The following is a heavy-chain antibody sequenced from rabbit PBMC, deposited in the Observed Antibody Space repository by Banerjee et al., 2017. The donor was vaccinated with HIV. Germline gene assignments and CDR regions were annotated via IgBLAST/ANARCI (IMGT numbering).Heavy chain of an antibody. CDR2: IYASSGGSA. CDR1: GFDFSGSYY. J-gene: IGHJ4*01. CDR3: ARDTYGYDL. Sequence: QEQLKETGGGLVQPGGSLTLSCKASGFDFSGSYYMCWVRQAPGKGLEWIACIYASSGGSAYYASWAKGRFTISKTSSTTVTLQMTSLTAADTATYFCARDTYGYDLWGPGTLVTVS. D-gene: IGHD6-1*01. V-gene: IGHV1S45*01.